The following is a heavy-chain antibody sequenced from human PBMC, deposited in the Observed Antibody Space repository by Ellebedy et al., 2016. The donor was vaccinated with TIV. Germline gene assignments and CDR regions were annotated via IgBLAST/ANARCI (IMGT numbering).Heavy chain of an antibody. CDR1: GFTFSSYS. CDR3: ARDPPSVAGSGY. V-gene: IGHV3-21*01. J-gene: IGHJ4*02. Sequence: GESLKISXAASGFTFSSYSMNWVRQAPGKGLEWVSSISSSSSYIYYADSVKGRFTISRDNAKNSLYLQMNSLRDEDTAVYYCARDPPSVAGSGYWGQGTLVTVSS. D-gene: IGHD6-19*01. CDR2: ISSSSSYI.